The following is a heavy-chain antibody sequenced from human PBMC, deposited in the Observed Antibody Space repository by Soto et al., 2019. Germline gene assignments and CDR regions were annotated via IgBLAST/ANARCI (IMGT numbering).Heavy chain of an antibody. J-gene: IGHJ5*02. CDR2: ISGSGGST. CDR1: GFTFSSYA. Sequence: PGGSLRLSCAASGFTFSSYAMSWVRQAPGKGLEWVSAISGSGGSTYYADSVKGRFTISRDNSKNTLYLQMNSLRAEDTAVYYCAKDLYSNYYSGWFDPWGQGTLVTVSS. CDR3: AKDLYSNYYSGWFDP. V-gene: IGHV3-23*01. D-gene: IGHD4-4*01.